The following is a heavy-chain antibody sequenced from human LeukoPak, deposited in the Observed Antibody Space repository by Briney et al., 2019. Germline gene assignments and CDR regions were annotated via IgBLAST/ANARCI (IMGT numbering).Heavy chain of an antibody. J-gene: IGHJ6*03. CDR3: ATEAYDSSASLLYMDV. V-gene: IGHV4-59*01. Sequence: SETLSLTCAVYGGSFSGYYWSWIRQPPGKGLEWIGHIYYTGSTNYNPSLKSRVTILIDTSKKRFSLKLSSVTAADAAVYYCATEAYDSSASLLYMDVWGKGTTVTVSS. D-gene: IGHD3-22*01. CDR1: GGSFSGYY. CDR2: IYYTGST.